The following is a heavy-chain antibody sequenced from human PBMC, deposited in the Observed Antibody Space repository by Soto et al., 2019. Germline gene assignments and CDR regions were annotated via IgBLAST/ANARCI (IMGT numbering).Heavy chain of an antibody. V-gene: IGHV1-69*13. Sequence: SVKVSCKASGGTFSGYAITWVRQAPGQGLEWMGGIIPIFGTANYAQKFLGRVTITADESTSTAYMELSSLRSEDTAVYYCARVKWDIVVVPAANPPYYFDYWGQGTLVTVSS. CDR1: GGTFSGYA. CDR2: IIPIFGTA. CDR3: ARVKWDIVVVPAANPPYYFDY. J-gene: IGHJ4*02. D-gene: IGHD2-2*01.